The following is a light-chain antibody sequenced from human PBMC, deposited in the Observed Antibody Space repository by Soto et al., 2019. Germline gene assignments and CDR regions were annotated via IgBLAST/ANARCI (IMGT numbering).Light chain of an antibody. CDR2: GAS. V-gene: IGKV3-15*01. CDR1: QSININ. Sequence: IVMTQSAATLSLYQGERATLSCRASQSININLAWYQQKPGQAPRLLIYGASTRATGLPARFSGSGSGTEFTLIISSLQSEDSAVYYCQQHANLLRTFGQGTKVDIK. CDR3: QQHANLLRT. J-gene: IGKJ1*01.